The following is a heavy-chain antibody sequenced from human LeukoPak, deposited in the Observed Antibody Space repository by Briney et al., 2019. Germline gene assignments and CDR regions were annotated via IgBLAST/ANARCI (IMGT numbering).Heavy chain of an antibody. CDR2: IYTSGST. D-gene: IGHD3-9*01. CDR3: ARGYILTGYYTHFGY. J-gene: IGHJ4*02. Sequence: SETLSLTCTVSGGSISSGSYYWSWIRQPAGKGLEWIGRIYTSGSTNYNPSLKSRVTISVDTSKNQFSLKLSSVTAADTAVYYCARGYILTGYYTHFGYWGQGTLVTVSS. CDR1: GGSISSGSYY. V-gene: IGHV4-61*02.